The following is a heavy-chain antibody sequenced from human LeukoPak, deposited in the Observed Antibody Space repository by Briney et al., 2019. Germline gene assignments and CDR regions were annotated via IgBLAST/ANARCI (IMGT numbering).Heavy chain of an antibody. V-gene: IGHV3-13*01. CDR1: GLTFSSND. D-gene: IGHD1-14*01. CDR2: IGVGGDT. CDR3: AREPPGAGYSYMDV. Sequence: TGGSLRLSCAASGLTFSSNDMHWVRQVTGKGLEWVSGIGVGGDTYYAGSVKGRFTIIRENGKNSLHLQMNSLRAGDAAVYYCAREPPGAGYSYMDVWGKGTTVTVTS. J-gene: IGHJ6*03.